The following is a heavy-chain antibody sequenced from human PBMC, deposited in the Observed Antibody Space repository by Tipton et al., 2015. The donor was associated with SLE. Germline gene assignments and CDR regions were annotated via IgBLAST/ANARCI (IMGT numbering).Heavy chain of an antibody. CDR3: ASSIAAAGYYYGMDV. Sequence: GSLRLSCTASGFTFGDYAMSWVRQAPGKGLEWVSSIGTSGDYKYYVDSVKGRFTISRHNSKNTLYLQMNSLRAEDTAVYYCASSIAAAGYYYGMDVWGQGTTVTVSS. CDR2: IGTSGDYK. CDR1: GFTFGDYA. D-gene: IGHD6-13*01. V-gene: IGHV3-23*01. J-gene: IGHJ6*02.